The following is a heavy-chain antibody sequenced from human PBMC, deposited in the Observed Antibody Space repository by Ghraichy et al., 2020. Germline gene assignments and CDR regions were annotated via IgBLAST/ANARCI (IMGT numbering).Heavy chain of an antibody. CDR1: GFTFGDYA. CDR3: TRGHSRGGEGFDY. V-gene: IGHV3-49*03. Sequence: GGSLRLSCTASGFTFGDYAMSWFRQAPGKGLEWVGFIRSKAYGGTTEYAASVKGRFTISRDDSKSIAYLQMNSLKTEDTAVYYCTRGHSRGGEGFDYWGQGTLVTVSS. CDR2: IRSKAYGGTT. J-gene: IGHJ4*02. D-gene: IGHD6-13*01.